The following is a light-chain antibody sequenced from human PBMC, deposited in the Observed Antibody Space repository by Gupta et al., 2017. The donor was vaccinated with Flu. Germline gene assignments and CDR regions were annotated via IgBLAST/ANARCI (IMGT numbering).Light chain of an antibody. CDR1: QDISNY. Sequence: DIQMTQSPSSLSASVGDRVTITCRASQDISNYLAWYQQKPGKVPKLLIYAASTFQSGVPSRFSGSGSGTDFTLTISSLQPEDVATYYCQKENSAPSTFGHGTNVDIK. CDR2: AAS. CDR3: QKENSAPST. J-gene: IGKJ3*01. V-gene: IGKV1-27*01.